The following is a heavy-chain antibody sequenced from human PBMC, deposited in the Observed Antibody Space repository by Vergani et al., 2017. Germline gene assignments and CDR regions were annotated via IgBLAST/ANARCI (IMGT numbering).Heavy chain of an antibody. J-gene: IGHJ3*02. CDR2: IYYSGST. CDR1: GGSISSGCYY. Sequence: QVQLQESGPGLVKPSQTLSLTCTVSGGSISSGCYYWSWIRQHPGKGLEWIGYIYYSGSTYYNPSLKSRVTISVDTSKNQFSLKLSSVTAADTAVYYYAREGGAAAGSHAFDIWGQGTMVTVSS. V-gene: IGHV4-31*03. D-gene: IGHD6-13*01. CDR3: AREGGAAAGSHAFDI.